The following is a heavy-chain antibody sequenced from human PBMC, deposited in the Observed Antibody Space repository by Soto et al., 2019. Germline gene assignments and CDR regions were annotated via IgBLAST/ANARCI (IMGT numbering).Heavy chain of an antibody. CDR2: IWYDGSNK. D-gene: IGHD1-26*01. J-gene: IGHJ4*02. CDR1: GFTFSSYG. CDR3: ARDQFYARATPKGIDY. Sequence: PGGSLRLSCAASGFTFSSYGMHWVRQAPGKGLEWVAVIWYDGSNKYYADSVKGRFTISRDNSKNTLYLQMNSLRAEDTAVYYCARDQFYARATPKGIDYWGQGTLVTVSS. V-gene: IGHV3-33*01.